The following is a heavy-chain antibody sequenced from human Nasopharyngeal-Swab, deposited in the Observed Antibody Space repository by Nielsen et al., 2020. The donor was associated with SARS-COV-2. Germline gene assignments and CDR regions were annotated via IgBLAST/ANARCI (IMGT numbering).Heavy chain of an antibody. Sequence: SKTLSPTCTVSDGSVSSGSYYWSWIRQPQGKGLEGIGYICYSGSTNDNPSLKSRITISVDTSKNQFSLKLSSVTAADTAVYYCARDDLVSRVIVVTVPRYYYGMDVWGQGTTVTVSS. V-gene: IGHV4-61*01. CDR2: ICYSGST. CDR3: ARDDLVSRVIVVTVPRYYYGMDV. CDR1: DGSVSSGSYY. J-gene: IGHJ6*02. D-gene: IGHD2-21*02.